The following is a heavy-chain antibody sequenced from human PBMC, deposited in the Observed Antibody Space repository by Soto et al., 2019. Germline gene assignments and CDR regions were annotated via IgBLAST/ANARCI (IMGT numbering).Heavy chain of an antibody. Sequence: ASVKVSCKASGYTFTNYGLSWVRKAPGQGLEWMGWISVYNGNTNYAQKVQGRVTMTTDTSTSTAYMELRSLRSDDTAVYYCARVKKDIVVVVAGTRFYYGMDVWGQGTTVTVSS. D-gene: IGHD2-15*01. J-gene: IGHJ6*02. CDR3: ARVKKDIVVVVAGTRFYYGMDV. CDR2: ISVYNGNT. CDR1: GYTFTNYG. V-gene: IGHV1-18*01.